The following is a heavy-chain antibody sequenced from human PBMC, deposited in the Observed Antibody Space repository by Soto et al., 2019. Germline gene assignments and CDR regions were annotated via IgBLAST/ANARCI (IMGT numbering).Heavy chain of an antibody. CDR3: ARILGSGYSYGSLDY. V-gene: IGHV3-64D*06. CDR2: IGTYGGIT. D-gene: IGHD5-18*01. J-gene: IGHJ4*02. CDR1: GFTFSSYA. Sequence: GGSLRLSCSASGFTFSSYAMHWVRQAPGKGLEYVSAIGTYGGITYYADSVKGRFTISRDNSKNTLYLQMTNMDPVDTATYYCARILGSGYSYGSLDYWGQGTLVTVSS.